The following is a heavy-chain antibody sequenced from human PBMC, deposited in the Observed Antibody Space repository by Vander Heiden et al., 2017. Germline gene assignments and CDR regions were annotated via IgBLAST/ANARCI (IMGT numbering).Heavy chain of an antibody. D-gene: IGHD6-19*01. Sequence: QVQLVEYGGGVVQPGRSLRLSCAASGFNFRNYGIHWGRQAPGKGLEWVAVLWSDGSRQFYAESVRGRFTVSRDNPKNTAFLQMNSLRGEDTAVYYCASATVAGIDYWGQGTLVAVSS. J-gene: IGHJ4*02. CDR2: LWSDGSRQ. CDR3: ASATVAGIDY. CDR1: GFNFRNYG. V-gene: IGHV3-33*01.